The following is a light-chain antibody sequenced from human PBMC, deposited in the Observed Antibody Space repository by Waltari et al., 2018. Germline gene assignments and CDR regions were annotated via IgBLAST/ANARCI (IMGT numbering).Light chain of an antibody. CDR2: DAS. CDR3: QQRSNWPPLT. Sequence: EIVLTQSPATLSLSPGQRATLPCRASQSLSRYLAWYQQKPGQAPRLLIYDASNRATGSPARFSGSGSGTDFTLTISSLEPEDFAVYYCQQRSNWPPLTFGGGTKVEIK. V-gene: IGKV3-11*01. CDR1: QSLSRY. J-gene: IGKJ4*01.